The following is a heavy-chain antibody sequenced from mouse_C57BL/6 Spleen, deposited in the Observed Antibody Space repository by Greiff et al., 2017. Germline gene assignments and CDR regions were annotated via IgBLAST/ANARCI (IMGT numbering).Heavy chain of an antibody. CDR2: INPGSGGT. V-gene: IGHV1-54*01. J-gene: IGHJ4*01. D-gene: IGHD2-4*01. CDR1: GYAFNNYL. CDR3: ARGGLPYAMDY. Sequence: QVQLEQSGAELVRPGTSVKVSCKASGYAFNNYLIAWVKQRPGQGLEWIGVINPGSGGTNYNGKFQGKATLTADKSSSTAYMQLSSLTSEDSAVYFCARGGLPYAMDYWGQGTSVTVSS.